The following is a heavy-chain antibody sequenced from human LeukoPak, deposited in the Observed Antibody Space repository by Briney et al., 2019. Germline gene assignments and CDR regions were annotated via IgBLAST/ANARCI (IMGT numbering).Heavy chain of an antibody. J-gene: IGHJ3*02. CDR1: GFTFNNYA. CDR2: IRYDETNE. CDR3: ARDLGYKDYVSAFDI. D-gene: IGHD5-24*01. Sequence: PGGSLRLSCAASGFTFNNYAMHWVRQAPGKGLDWVAFIRYDETNEDYGDSVKGRFTISRDNSKNTLYLQMNSLRAEDTALYYCARDLGYKDYVSAFDIWGQGTMVTVSS. V-gene: IGHV3-30*02.